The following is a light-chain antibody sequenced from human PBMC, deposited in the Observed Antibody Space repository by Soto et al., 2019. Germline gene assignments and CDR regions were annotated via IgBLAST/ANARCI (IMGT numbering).Light chain of an antibody. CDR3: QQYNNWPFA. V-gene: IGKV3-15*01. J-gene: IGKJ1*01. CDR2: GAS. Sequence: EIVMTQSPATLSVSPGERATLSCRASQSVSSNLAWYQQKPGQAPRLLIYGASTRATGIPARFSGSGSGTEFTLSISSLESEGFGVYYCQQYNNWPFAFGQGTKVEIK. CDR1: QSVSSN.